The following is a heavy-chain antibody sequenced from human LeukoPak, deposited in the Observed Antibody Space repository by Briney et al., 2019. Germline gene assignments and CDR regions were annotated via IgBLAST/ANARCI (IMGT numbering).Heavy chain of an antibody. CDR2: VTTSSSYI. Sequence: GGSLRLSCATSGFTFSSYSMNWVRQAPGRGLEWVSSVTTSSSYIHYADSVKGRLTSSRDNAKNSLYLQMNSLRAEDTAVYYCARVHSSGQLKTFDYWGQGTLVTVSS. CDR1: GFTFSSYS. J-gene: IGHJ4*02. CDR3: ARVHSSGQLKTFDY. V-gene: IGHV3-21*01. D-gene: IGHD6-19*01.